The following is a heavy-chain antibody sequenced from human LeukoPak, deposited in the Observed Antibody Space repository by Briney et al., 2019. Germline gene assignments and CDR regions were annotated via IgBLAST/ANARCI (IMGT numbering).Heavy chain of an antibody. CDR1: GASISSYY. CDR3: ARVRYSDVLTGYYGDGYFDY. D-gene: IGHD3-9*01. V-gene: IGHV4-59*01. J-gene: IGHJ4*02. Sequence: SETLSLTCTVSGASISSYYWSWIRQPPGKGLEWIGYIYYTRSTHYNPSLKSRVTISVDTSKNQFSLKLSSVTAADTAVYHCARVRYSDVLTGYYGDGYFDYWGQGTLVTVSS. CDR2: IYYTRST.